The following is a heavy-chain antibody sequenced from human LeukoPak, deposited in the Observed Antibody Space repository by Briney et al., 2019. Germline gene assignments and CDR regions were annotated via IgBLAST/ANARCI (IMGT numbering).Heavy chain of an antibody. CDR3: ARGRGSLTY. CDR1: GGSISLYY. V-gene: IGHV4-59*01. J-gene: IGHJ4*02. D-gene: IGHD3-10*01. Sequence: SETLSLTCTVSGGSISLYYRSWIRQPPGKGLEWIGYFYDTRSPKYNPSLERRVTISVDMSRNQFSLNLTSVTAADTAVYYCARGRGSLTYWGQGTLATVSS. CDR2: FYDTRSP.